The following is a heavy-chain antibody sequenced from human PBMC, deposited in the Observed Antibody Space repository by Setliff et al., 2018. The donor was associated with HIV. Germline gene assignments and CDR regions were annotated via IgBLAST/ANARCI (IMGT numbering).Heavy chain of an antibody. D-gene: IGHD3-10*01. CDR3: ARDESDSLYYMDYYYMDA. V-gene: IGHV7-4-1*02. J-gene: IGHJ6*03. Sequence: GASVKVSCKASGYTFTSYAMNWVRQAPGQGLEWLGWINTKTGNPTYVQGFPGQFVFSLDTSVSTAYLELSSLKAEDTAVYYCARDESDSLYYMDYYYMDAWGKGTTVTVSS. CDR1: GYTFTSYA. CDR2: INTKTGNP.